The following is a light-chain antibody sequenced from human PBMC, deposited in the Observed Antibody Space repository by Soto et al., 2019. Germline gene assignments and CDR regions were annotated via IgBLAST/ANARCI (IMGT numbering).Light chain of an antibody. CDR2: SVN. Sequence: QSVLTQPPSAPGTPGQRVTISCSGSSSNIGKNYVYWYQQLPGTAPKLLIYSVNQRPSGVPDRFSGSKSGTSASLAIGGLRSEDEADYYCAAWDDSLRGLVFGGGTKLTVL. J-gene: IGLJ2*01. CDR1: SSNIGKNY. CDR3: AAWDDSLRGLV. V-gene: IGLV1-47*02.